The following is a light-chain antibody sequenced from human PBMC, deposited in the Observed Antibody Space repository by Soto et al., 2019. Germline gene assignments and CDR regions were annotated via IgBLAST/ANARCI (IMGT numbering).Light chain of an antibody. Sequence: DIQMTQSPSSLSASVGDRVTITCRASQGISSYLAWYQQKPGKVPKVLIYAASTLHSGVTSRFSGSGSGTEFTLTISNVQPEDFATYYCQNYYSAPETFGQGTKVEIK. J-gene: IGKJ1*01. CDR1: QGISSY. CDR2: AAS. V-gene: IGKV1-27*01. CDR3: QNYYSAPET.